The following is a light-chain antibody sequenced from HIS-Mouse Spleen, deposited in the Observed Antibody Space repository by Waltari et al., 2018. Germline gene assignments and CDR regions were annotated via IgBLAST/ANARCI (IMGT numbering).Light chain of an antibody. CDR2: KAS. CDR3: QQYNSYSPGYT. V-gene: IGKV1-5*03. J-gene: IGKJ2*01. Sequence: DIQMTQSPSTLSASVGARVTITSRASTSISSWLAWYQQKPGKAPKLLIYKASSLESGVPSRFSGSGSGTEFTLTISSLQPDDFATYYCQQYNSYSPGYTFGQGTKLEIK. CDR1: TSISSW.